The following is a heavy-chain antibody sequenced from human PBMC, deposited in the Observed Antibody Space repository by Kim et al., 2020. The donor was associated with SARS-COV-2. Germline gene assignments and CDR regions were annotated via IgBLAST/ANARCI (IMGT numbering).Heavy chain of an antibody. CDR3: AKDRRTTVVSLAGS. D-gene: IGHD4-17*01. CDR1: GFTFSYYG. V-gene: IGHV3-30*18. CDR2: ISYDGINK. J-gene: IGHJ1*01. Sequence: GGSLRLSCEASGFTFSYYGMHWVRQAPGKGLECVATISYDGINKVYGDSVKGRFTISRDNSKKSVFLQMDSLRAEDTAVYYCAKDRRTTVVSLAGSWGQG.